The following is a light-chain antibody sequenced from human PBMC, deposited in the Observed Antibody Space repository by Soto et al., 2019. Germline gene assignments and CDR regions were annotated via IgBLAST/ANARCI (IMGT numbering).Light chain of an antibody. J-gene: IGLJ1*01. Sequence: QSALTQPPSVSAAPGQRVTLSCSGTSFNIGKNYVSWYRQLPGTAPKLLIYENFKRPSGVPDRISGSKSGTSATLGITGLQTGDEADYYCGSWDSNLNIGVFGTGTKVTVL. CDR2: ENF. CDR1: SFNIGKNY. CDR3: GSWDSNLNIGV. V-gene: IGLV1-51*02.